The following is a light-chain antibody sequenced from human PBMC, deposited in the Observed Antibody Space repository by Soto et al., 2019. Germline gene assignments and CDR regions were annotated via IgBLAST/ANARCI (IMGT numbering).Light chain of an antibody. CDR2: DAS. CDR3: QGRYNWPWR. Sequence: DIVRGRSPATLYISPWESATLSCRASQSVSSYLAWYQQKPGRAPRLLIYDASNRATGIPARFSGSGSATDFTLTISCLEPEDFAVYCCQGRYNWPWRFGHGTKVDI. CDR1: QSVSSY. J-gene: IGKJ1*01. V-gene: IGKV3-11*01.